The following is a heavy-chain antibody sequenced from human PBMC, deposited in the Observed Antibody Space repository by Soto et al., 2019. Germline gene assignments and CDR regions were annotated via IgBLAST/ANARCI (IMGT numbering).Heavy chain of an antibody. J-gene: IGHJ3*02. CDR1: GYTFTSYD. D-gene: IGHD1-1*01. Sequence: ASVKVSCKASGYTFTSYDINWVRQATGQGLEWMGWMNPNSGNTGYAQKFKGRVNMTRNTSISTAYMELSSLRSEDTAVYYCARGLEPLGDAFDIWGQGTMVTVSS. CDR2: MNPNSGNT. V-gene: IGHV1-8*01. CDR3: ARGLEPLGDAFDI.